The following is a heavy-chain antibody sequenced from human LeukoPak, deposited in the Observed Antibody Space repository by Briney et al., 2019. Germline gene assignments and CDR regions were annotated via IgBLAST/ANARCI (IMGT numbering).Heavy chain of an antibody. CDR2: INPNSGGT. D-gene: IGHD3-22*01. V-gene: IGHV1-2*02. J-gene: IGHJ4*02. CDR3: ARVTYYYDSSGYYPFDY. Sequence: ASVKVSCKASGYTFTGYYMHWVRQAPGQGLEWMGWINPNSGGTNYAQKFQGRVTLTRDTSISTAYMELSRLRSDDTAVYYCARVTYYYDSSGYYPFDYWGQGTLVTVSS. CDR1: GYTFTGYY.